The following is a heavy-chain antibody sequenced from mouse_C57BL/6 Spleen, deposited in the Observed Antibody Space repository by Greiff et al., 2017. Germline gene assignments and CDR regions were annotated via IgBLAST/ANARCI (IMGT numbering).Heavy chain of an antibody. CDR2: IYPGSGNT. Sequence: QVQLQQPGAELVMPGASVKISCKASGYSFTSYYIHWVKQRPGQGLEWIGWIYPGSGNTKYNEKFKGKATLTADTSSSTAYMQLSSLTSEDSAVYYCAKSNTDYAMDYWGQGTSVTVSS. J-gene: IGHJ4*01. D-gene: IGHD2-5*01. CDR1: GYSFTSYY. V-gene: IGHV1-66*01. CDR3: AKSNTDYAMDY.